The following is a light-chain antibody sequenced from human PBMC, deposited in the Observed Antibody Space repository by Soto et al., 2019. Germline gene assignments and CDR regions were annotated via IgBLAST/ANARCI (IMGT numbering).Light chain of an antibody. CDR2: DNN. CDR1: TSNIGSNY. Sequence: QSVLTQPPSVSAAPGQKVTISCSGSTSNIGSNYVSWYQQLPGAAPKLLIYDNNKRPSGIPDRFSGSKDGTSATLGITGLQTGDEADYYCGTWDYSLSAGVVFGGGTKLTV. J-gene: IGLJ2*01. V-gene: IGLV1-51*01. CDR3: GTWDYSLSAGVV.